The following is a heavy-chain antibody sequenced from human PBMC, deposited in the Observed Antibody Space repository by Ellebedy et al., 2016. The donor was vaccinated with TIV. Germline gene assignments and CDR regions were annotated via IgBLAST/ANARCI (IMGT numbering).Heavy chain of an antibody. V-gene: IGHV1-46*01. Sequence: AASVKVSCKASGYTFTSYYIHWVRQVPGQGLEWMGAIDPDGGTTSYAQKFQGRVTVTKDMSTSTIYMELRGLTSEDTAVFYWARGGGTDYYDSSGEGGFDPWGQGTLVIVSS. CDR3: ARGGGTDYYDSSGEGGFDP. CDR2: IDPDGGTT. J-gene: IGHJ5*02. CDR1: GYTFTSYY. D-gene: IGHD3-22*01.